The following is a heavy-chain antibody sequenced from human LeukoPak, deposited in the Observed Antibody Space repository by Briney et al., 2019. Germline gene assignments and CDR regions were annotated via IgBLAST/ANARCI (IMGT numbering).Heavy chain of an antibody. CDR1: GGSISSYY. CDR3: EREGIVGAVDY. D-gene: IGHD1-26*01. J-gene: IGHJ4*02. Sequence: SETLSLTCTVSGGSISSYYWSWVRQPPGKGLEWIATIYHSGSAYYNPSLKSRVTISVDTSKNQFSLKLTSVTAADTAVFYCEREGIVGAVDYWGQGTLVTVSS. V-gene: IGHV4-59*12. CDR2: IYHSGSA.